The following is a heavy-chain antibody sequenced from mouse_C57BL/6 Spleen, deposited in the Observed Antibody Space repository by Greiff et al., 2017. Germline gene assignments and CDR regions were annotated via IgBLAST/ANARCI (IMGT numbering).Heavy chain of an antibody. CDR1: GFTFTDYY. J-gene: IGHJ4*01. CDR3: AREELGRDYAMDY. Sequence: VQLQQSEAELVRPGASVKLSCKASGFTFTDYYMHWVKQRPEQGLEWIGYIYPRDGDTKYAEKFKGKATLTADKSSNTAYMQLNSLTSEDSAVYYCAREELGRDYAMDYWGQGTSVTVSS. V-gene: IGHV1-78*01. D-gene: IGHD2-12*01. CDR2: IYPRDGDT.